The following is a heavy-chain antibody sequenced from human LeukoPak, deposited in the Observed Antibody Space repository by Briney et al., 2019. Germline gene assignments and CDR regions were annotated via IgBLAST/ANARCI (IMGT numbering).Heavy chain of an antibody. J-gene: IGHJ4*02. CDR2: INHSGST. CDR1: GGSFSGYY. V-gene: IGHV4-34*01. D-gene: IGHD3-3*01. CDR3: AGVSTPTITIFGVVTRYYFDY. Sequence: SETLSLTCAVYGGSFSGYYWSWIRQPPGKGLEWIGEINHSGSTNYNPSLKSRVTISVDTSKNQFSLKLSSVTAADTAVYYCAGVSTPTITIFGVVTRYYFDYWGQGTLVTVSS.